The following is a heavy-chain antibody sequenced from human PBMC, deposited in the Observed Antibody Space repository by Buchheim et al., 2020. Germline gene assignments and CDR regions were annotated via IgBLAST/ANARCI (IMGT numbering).Heavy chain of an antibody. CDR1: GFTFGNYW. D-gene: IGHD3-9*01. J-gene: IGHJ4*02. CDR3: ARMPTGSQNGKFDY. Sequence: EVQLVDSGGGLVQRGGSLRLSCAASGFTFGNYWMHWVRQAPGKGLMWVSRINGDGSTSTYADSVKGRFTISRDNAKNTLYLQMNNLRPENTAVYYCARMPTGSQNGKFDYWGQGAL. CDR2: INGDGSTS. V-gene: IGHV3-74*03.